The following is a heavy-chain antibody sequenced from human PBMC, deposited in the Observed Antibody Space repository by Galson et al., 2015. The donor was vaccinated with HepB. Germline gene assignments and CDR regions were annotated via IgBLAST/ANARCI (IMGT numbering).Heavy chain of an antibody. D-gene: IGHD2-15*01. CDR3: CKEPSLVGGYFDL. V-gene: IGHV3-23*01. CDR2: ISGSGGST. CDR1: GFTFSSYA. Sequence: SLRLSCAASGFTFSSYAMSWVRQAPGKGLEWVSAISGSGGSTYYADSVKGRFTISRDNSKNTLRLQMNSLRAEDTAVYYCCKEPSLVGGYFDLWGRGTLVTVSS. J-gene: IGHJ2*01.